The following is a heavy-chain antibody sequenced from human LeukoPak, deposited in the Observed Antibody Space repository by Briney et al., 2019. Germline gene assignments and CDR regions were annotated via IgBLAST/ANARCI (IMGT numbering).Heavy chain of an antibody. D-gene: IGHD1-26*01. CDR1: GFTVSSNY. Sequence: GGSLRLSCAASGFTVSSNYMSWVRQAPGKGLEWVSVIYSGGSTYYADSVKGRFTISRDNSKNTLYLQMNSLRAEDTAVYYCAKDHYSGSYGDAFDIWGKGTTVTVSS. CDR2: IYSGGST. CDR3: AKDHYSGSYGDAFDI. J-gene: IGHJ3*02. V-gene: IGHV3-66*01.